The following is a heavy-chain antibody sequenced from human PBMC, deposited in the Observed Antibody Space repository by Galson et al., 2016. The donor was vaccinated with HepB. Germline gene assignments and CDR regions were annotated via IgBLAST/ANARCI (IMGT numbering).Heavy chain of an antibody. Sequence: SGGTFNTYAISWVRQAPGQGLEWVGGIIVMFATAKYAQTFQGRVTITADTSTSTTYMELSSLRSEDTAVYYCARGTYYYDSSGLDYWGQGTLVTVSS. J-gene: IGHJ4*02. CDR2: IIVMFATA. V-gene: IGHV1-69*06. D-gene: IGHD3-22*01. CDR1: GGTFNTYA. CDR3: ARGTYYYDSSGLDY.